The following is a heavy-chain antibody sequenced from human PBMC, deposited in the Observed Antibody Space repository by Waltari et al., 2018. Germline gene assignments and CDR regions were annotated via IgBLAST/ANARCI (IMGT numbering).Heavy chain of an antibody. Sequence: EVQLLESGGGLVQPGGSMRLSCAASGFTFSSYAMSWVRQAPGKGLEWVSAISGSGGSTYYADSVKGRFTISRDNSKNTLYLQMNSLRAEDTALYYCAKISEQQLVGYYYYMDVWGKGTTVTVSS. CDR1: GFTFSSYA. CDR2: ISGSGGST. V-gene: IGHV3-23*01. J-gene: IGHJ6*03. CDR3: AKISEQQLVGYYYYMDV. D-gene: IGHD6-13*01.